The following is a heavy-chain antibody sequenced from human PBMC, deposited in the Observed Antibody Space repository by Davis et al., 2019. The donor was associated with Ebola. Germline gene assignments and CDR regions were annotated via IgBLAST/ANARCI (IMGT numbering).Heavy chain of an antibody. J-gene: IGHJ4*02. V-gene: IGHV3-33*01. Sequence: PGGSLRLSCAASGFSFNIFAMHWVRQAPGKGLEWVAYHGSNKLYADAVKGRFTISRDNSKNTLYLQMNSLRAEDTAVYYGARIYTSGWFEGEGYWGQGTLVTVSS. CDR2: YHGSNK. CDR1: GFSFNIFA. D-gene: IGHD6-19*01. CDR3: ARIYTSGWFEGEGY.